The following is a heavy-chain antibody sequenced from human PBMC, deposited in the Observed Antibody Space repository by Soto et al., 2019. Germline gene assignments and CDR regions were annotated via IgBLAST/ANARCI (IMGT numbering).Heavy chain of an antibody. CDR1: GYSFTTYG. J-gene: IGHJ3*02. CDR2: ISTNSHNT. Sequence: QVQMVHSGPEVKKPGASVKVSCKASGYSFTTYGISWVRQAPGQGLEWMGWISTNSHNTKYPQKLQGRVTMTTDTSTRTAYMELRSLRFDDTAVYYCVRDVNHAFDIWGQGTRVTVS. CDR3: VRDVNHAFDI. V-gene: IGHV1-18*01.